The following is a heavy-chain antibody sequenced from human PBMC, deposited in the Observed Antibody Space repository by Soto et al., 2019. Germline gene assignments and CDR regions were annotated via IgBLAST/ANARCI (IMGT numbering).Heavy chain of an antibody. Sequence: SVKVSCKASGGTFSSYAISWVRQAPGQGLEWMGGIIPIFGTANYAQKFQGRVTITADESTSTAYMELSSLRSEDTAVYYCARAMVRGVIITVYFDYWGQGTLVAVSS. CDR1: GGTFSSYA. CDR2: IIPIFGTA. J-gene: IGHJ4*02. V-gene: IGHV1-69*13. D-gene: IGHD3-10*01. CDR3: ARAMVRGVIITVYFDY.